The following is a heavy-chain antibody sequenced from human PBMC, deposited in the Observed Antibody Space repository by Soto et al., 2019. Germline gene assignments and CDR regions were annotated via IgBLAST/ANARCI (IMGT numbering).Heavy chain of an antibody. J-gene: IGHJ4*02. Sequence: QVQLQESGPGLVKPSETLSLTCTVSAGSISSDYWSWIRQPPGKGLEWIGYIYYSGSTNYNPSLESRVTMSVDTSKNQCALKITSMTAADTAVYYCARGTGDSSGYYRPFDYWGQGTLVTVSS. CDR2: IYYSGST. V-gene: IGHV4-59*01. D-gene: IGHD3-22*01. CDR3: ARGTGDSSGYYRPFDY. CDR1: AGSISSDY.